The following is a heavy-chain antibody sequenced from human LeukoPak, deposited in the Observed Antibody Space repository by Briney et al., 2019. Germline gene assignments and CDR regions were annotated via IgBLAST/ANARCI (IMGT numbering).Heavy chain of an antibody. Sequence: PSETLSLTCAVYGGSFSGYYWSWIRQPPGKGLEWIGEINHSGSTNYNPSLKSRATISVDTSKNQFSLKLSSVTAADTAVYYCAGSHPTLAYCGGDCYSAYYFDYWGQGTLVTVSS. CDR2: INHSGST. CDR1: GGSFSGYY. J-gene: IGHJ4*02. CDR3: AGSHPTLAYCGGDCYSAYYFDY. V-gene: IGHV4-34*01. D-gene: IGHD2-21*02.